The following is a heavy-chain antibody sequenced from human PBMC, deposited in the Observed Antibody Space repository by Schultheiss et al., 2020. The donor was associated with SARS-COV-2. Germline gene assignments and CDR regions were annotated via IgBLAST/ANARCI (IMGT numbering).Heavy chain of an antibody. J-gene: IGHJ6*02. V-gene: IGHV3-23*01. Sequence: GGSLRLSCAASGFTFSSYAMSWVRQAPGKGLEWVSAISGSGGSTYYADSVKGRFTISRDNSKNTLYLQMNSLRAEDTAVYYCAKSVGIFGVDNYYYYGMDVWGQGTTVTVSS. D-gene: IGHD3-3*01. CDR2: ISGSGGST. CDR1: GFTFSSYA. CDR3: AKSVGIFGVDNYYYYGMDV.